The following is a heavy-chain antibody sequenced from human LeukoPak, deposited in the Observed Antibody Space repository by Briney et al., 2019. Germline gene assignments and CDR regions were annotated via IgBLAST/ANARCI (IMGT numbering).Heavy chain of an antibody. Sequence: PGGSLRLSCAASGFTVSSNYMTWVRQAPGKGLEWVSLIYSGGTTFYTDSVKGRFTISRDSSKNTLYLQMNNLKAEDTAVYYCTTSPAVASWGQGTLVTVSS. J-gene: IGHJ5*02. V-gene: IGHV3-53*01. CDR2: IYSGGTT. D-gene: IGHD4-23*01. CDR3: TTSPAVAS. CDR1: GFTVSSNY.